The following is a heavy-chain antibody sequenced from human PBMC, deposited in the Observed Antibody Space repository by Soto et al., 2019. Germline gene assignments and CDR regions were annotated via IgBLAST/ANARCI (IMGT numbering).Heavy chain of an antibody. CDR3: ARAPTGSSWYYYYYYGMDV. V-gene: IGHV4-38-2*01. D-gene: IGHD6-13*01. Sequence: SETLSLTCAVSGYSISSGYYWGWIRQPPGKGLEWIGSIYHSGSTYYNPSLKSRVTISVDTSKNQSSLKLSSVTAADTAVYYCARAPTGSSWYYYYYYGMDVWGQGTTVTVS. CDR1: GYSISSGYY. CDR2: IYHSGST. J-gene: IGHJ6*02.